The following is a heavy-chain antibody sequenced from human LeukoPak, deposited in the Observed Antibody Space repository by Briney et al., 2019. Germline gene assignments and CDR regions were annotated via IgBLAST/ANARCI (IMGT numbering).Heavy chain of an antibody. D-gene: IGHD3-16*01. CDR2: IYPDDSDT. Sequence: PGESLKISCKGSGYSFTNYWIAWVRQMPGKGLEWMGIIYPDDSDTRYSPSFRGQATISADKSISTAYLQWSSLKASDTAMYYCARIWLRAFDIWGQGTMVTVSS. V-gene: IGHV5-51*01. CDR3: ARIWLRAFDI. CDR1: GYSFTNYW. J-gene: IGHJ3*02.